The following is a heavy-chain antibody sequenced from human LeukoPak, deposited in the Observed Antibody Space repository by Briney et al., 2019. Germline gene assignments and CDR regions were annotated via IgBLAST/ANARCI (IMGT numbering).Heavy chain of an antibody. CDR2: INHSGST. CDR1: GGSFSGYY. CDR3: ASESSSSRSFDY. V-gene: IGHV4-34*01. Sequence: SETLSLTCAVYGGSFSGYYWSWIRQPPGKGLERIGEINHSGSTNYNPSLKSRVTISVDTSKNQFSLKLSSVTAADTAVYYCASESSSSRSFDYWGQGTLVTVSP. J-gene: IGHJ4*02. D-gene: IGHD6-6*01.